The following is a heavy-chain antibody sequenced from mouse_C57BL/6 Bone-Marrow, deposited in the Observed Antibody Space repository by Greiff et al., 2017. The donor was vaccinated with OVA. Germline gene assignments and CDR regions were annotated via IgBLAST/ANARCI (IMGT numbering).Heavy chain of an antibody. CDR2: INPYNGGT. CDR1: GYTFTDYY. V-gene: IGHV1-19*01. J-gene: IGHJ3*01. CDR3: ARRGVIYYYGSSWFAY. Sequence: VQLQQSGPVLVKPGASVKMSCKASGYTFTDYYMNWVKQSHGKSLEWIGVINPYNGGTSYNQKFKGKATLTVDKSSSTAYMELNSLTSEDSAVYYCARRGVIYYYGSSWFAYWGQGTLVTVSA. D-gene: IGHD1-1*01.